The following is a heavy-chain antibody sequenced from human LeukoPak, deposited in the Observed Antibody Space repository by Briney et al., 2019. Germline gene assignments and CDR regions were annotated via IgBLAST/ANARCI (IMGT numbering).Heavy chain of an antibody. CDR1: GYSFTSYW. Sequence: PGESLKISCKGSGYSFTSYWIGWVRQMPGKGLEWMGIIYPGDSDTRYSPSFQGQVTISADKSISTAYLQWSSPKASDTAMYYCARPYCSSTSCYNRFDYWGQGTLVTVSS. V-gene: IGHV5-51*01. J-gene: IGHJ4*02. D-gene: IGHD2-2*02. CDR3: ARPYCSSTSCYNRFDY. CDR2: IYPGDSDT.